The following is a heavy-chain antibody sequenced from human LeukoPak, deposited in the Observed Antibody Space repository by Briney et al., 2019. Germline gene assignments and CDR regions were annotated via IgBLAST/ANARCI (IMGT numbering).Heavy chain of an antibody. CDR2: IYYSGST. J-gene: IGHJ4*02. CDR3: ARSYYYDYRQIDY. CDR1: GDSISTNSYF. V-gene: IGHV4-39*01. D-gene: IGHD3-22*01. Sequence: SETLSLTCTVSGDSISTNSYFWGWIRQPPGKGLEWLGSIYYSGSTYYNPSLKSRVTISVDTSKNQFSLNLYSATAADTAVFYCARSYYYDYRQIDYWGQGTLVTVSS.